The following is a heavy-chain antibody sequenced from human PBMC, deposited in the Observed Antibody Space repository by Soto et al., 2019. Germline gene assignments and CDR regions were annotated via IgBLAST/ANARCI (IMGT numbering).Heavy chain of an antibody. Sequence: TLFLTCTVCGGSVSNGMYYWSWIGQRPGKGLEWIGNVYFSATTIYNPSLKSRVTMSVDTYKDQFFLKLTFVTAAETAVYYCVRYCNSSHCRHLYYFDYWGLGSLVTVSS. CDR3: VRYCNSSHCRHLYYFDY. J-gene: IGHJ4*02. V-gene: IGHV4-61*01. CDR2: VYFSATT. D-gene: IGHD2-2*01. CDR1: GGSVSNGMYY.